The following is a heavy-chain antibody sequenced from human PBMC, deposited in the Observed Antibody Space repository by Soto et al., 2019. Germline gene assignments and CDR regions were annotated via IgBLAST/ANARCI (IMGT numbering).Heavy chain of an antibody. CDR2: IYYSGST. CDR3: ARDCSSTSCYNNGMDV. D-gene: IGHD2-2*02. J-gene: IGHJ6*02. Sequence: SETLSLTCTVSGGSISSGGYYWSWIRQHPGKGLEWIGYIYYSGSTYYNPSLKSRVTISVDTSKNQFSLKLSSVTAADTAVYYCARDCSSTSCYNNGMDVWGQGTTVTVSS. CDR1: GGSISSGGYY. V-gene: IGHV4-31*03.